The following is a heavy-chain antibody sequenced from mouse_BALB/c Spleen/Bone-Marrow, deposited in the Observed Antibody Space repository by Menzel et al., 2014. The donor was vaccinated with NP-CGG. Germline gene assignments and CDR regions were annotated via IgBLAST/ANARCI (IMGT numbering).Heavy chain of an antibody. V-gene: IGHV1-69*02. CDR1: GYTSTSYW. J-gene: IGHJ3*01. Sequence: QVQLQQPGAELVRPGASVKLSCKASGYTSTSYWINWVKQRPGQGLEWIGNIYPSDSYTNYNQKFKDKATLTVDKSSSTAYMQLSSPTSEDSAVYYCTTSFTTATAYWGQGTLVTVSA. CDR3: TTSFTTATAY. D-gene: IGHD1-2*01. CDR2: IYPSDSYT.